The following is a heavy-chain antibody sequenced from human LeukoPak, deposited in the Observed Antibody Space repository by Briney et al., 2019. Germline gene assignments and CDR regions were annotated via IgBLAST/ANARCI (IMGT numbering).Heavy chain of an antibody. V-gene: IGHV1-2*04. J-gene: IGHJ3*02. CDR2: INPNSGGT. CDR3: ARTVRAAGSDGYSSGWSTSRGHAFDI. CDR1: GYTFTGYY. Sequence: PGESLKVSCKASGYTFTGYYMHWVRQAPGQGLEWMGWINPNSGGTNYAQKFQGWVTMTRDTSISTAYVELSRLRSDDTAVYYCARTVRAAGSDGYSSGWSTSRGHAFDIWGQGTMVTVSS. D-gene: IGHD6-19*01.